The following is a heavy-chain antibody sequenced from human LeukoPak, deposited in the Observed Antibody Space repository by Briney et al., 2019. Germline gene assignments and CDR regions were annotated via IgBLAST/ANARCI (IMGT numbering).Heavy chain of an antibody. V-gene: IGHV4/OR15-8*02. CDR2: ISLAGQT. J-gene: IGHJ4*02. Sequence: RPSETLSLTCGVSGGSISGTNWWSWVRQPPGQGLEWIGEISLAGQTNYNPSLNGQVTMSLDKSSNQLSLHLTSVTAADTATYFCARESGPFCPFGYWGQGTLVIVSS. CDR3: ARESGPFCPFGY. D-gene: IGHD1-26*01. CDR1: GGSISGTNW.